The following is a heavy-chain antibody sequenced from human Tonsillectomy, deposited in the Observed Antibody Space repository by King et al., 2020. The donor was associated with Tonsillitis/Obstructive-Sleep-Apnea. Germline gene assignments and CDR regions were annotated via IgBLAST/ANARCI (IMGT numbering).Heavy chain of an antibody. CDR2: ISGSGGST. D-gene: IGHD5-12*01. CDR3: ANDVRLSPTVTTGRFDP. J-gene: IGHJ5*02. V-gene: IGHV3-23*04. CDR1: GFTFSSYA. Sequence: VQLVESGGGLVQPGGSLRLSCAASGFTFSSYAMNWVRQAPGKGLEWVSAISGSGGSTYYADSVKGRFTISRDNSKNTLYLQMNSLRAEDTAVYYCANDVRLSPTVTTGRFDPWGQGTLVTVSS.